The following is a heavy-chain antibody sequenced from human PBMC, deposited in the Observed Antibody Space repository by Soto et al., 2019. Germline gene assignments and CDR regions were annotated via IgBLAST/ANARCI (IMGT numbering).Heavy chain of an antibody. Sequence: DVQLVESGGGLVKPGGSLRLSCAASGFIFSSHNMNWVRQAPGKGLEWVSSITGSSSYIFYADSVKGRFTISRDNAKNTVYLQVNSLRAEDTGVYYCARRGASETGYGMDVWGQGTTVTVSS. CDR3: ARRGASETGYGMDV. CDR1: GFIFSSHN. CDR2: ITGSSSYI. V-gene: IGHV3-21*06. J-gene: IGHJ6*02. D-gene: IGHD3-9*01.